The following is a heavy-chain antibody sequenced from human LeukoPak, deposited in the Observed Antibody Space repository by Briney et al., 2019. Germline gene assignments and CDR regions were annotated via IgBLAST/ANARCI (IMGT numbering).Heavy chain of an antibody. V-gene: IGHV3-66*01. J-gene: IGHJ5*02. CDR3: ARGAAAVGFGFDP. CDR2: IYSGGST. CDR1: GFTVSSNY. Sequence: PGGSLRLSCAASGFTVSSNYMSWVRQAPGKGLEWVSVIYSGGSTYYSDSVKGRFTISRDNSKNTLYLQMNSLRAEDTAVYYCARGAAAVGFGFDPWGQGTLVTVSS. D-gene: IGHD6-13*01.